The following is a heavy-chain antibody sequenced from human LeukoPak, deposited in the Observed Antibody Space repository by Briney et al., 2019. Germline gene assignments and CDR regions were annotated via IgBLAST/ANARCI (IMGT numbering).Heavy chain of an antibody. Sequence: ADSVKGRFTISRDNSKNTLYLQMNSLRAEDTAVYYCAKDLYSSSSDYYFDYWGQGTLVTVSS. CDR3: AKDLYSSSSDYYFDY. J-gene: IGHJ4*02. V-gene: IGHV3-23*01. D-gene: IGHD6-6*01.